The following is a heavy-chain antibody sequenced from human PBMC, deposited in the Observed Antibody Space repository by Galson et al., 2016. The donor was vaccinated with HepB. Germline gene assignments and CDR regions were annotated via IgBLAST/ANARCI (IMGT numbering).Heavy chain of an antibody. D-gene: IGHD3-16*01. CDR3: ARDPTFDTGNPVSDC. V-gene: IGHV1-46*01. J-gene: IGHJ4*02. CDR1: GYGFTSYM. CDR2: IDARGDST. Sequence: SVKVSCKEIGYGFTSYMMHWVRQAPGQGLEWMGVIDARGDSTTYAQKFHGRMTMTRDTSARTYYMDLSSLTFEDTAVYFCARDPTFDTGNPVSDCWGQGTLVVVSS.